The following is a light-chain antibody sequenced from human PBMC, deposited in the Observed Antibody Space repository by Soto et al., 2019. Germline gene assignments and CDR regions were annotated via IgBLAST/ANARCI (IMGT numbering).Light chain of an antibody. J-gene: IGKJ1*01. CDR2: KVS. CDR1: QSLVNSDGNTY. CDR3: MQGTPWPRT. Sequence: EVVMTQSPLSLPVTLGQPASISCRSSQSLVNSDGNTYLNWFQQRPGQSPRRLIYKVSNRDSRVPDRFSGSGSGTDFPLKISRVEAEDVGGYYCMQGTPWPRTFGQGTKV. V-gene: IGKV2-30*01.